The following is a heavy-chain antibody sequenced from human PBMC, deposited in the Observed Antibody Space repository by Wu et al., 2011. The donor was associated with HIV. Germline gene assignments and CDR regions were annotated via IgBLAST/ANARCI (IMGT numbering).Heavy chain of an antibody. D-gene: IGHD1-26*01. V-gene: IGHV1-69*04. CDR2: SSHFGTA. CDR1: GGTFSSYA. CDR3: ARVIRGSFFDY. J-gene: IGHJ4*02. Sequence: SVKVSCKASGGTFSSYAISWVRQAPGQGLEWMGRSSHFGTANYAQKFQGRVTITRNTSISTAYMELSSLRSEDTAVYYCARVIRGSFFDYWGQGTLVTVSS.